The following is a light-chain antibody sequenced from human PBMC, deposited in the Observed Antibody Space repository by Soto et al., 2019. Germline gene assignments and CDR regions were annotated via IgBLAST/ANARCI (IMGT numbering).Light chain of an antibody. CDR3: QPYCCPPFK. CDR2: GAS. J-gene: IGKJ3*01. V-gene: IGKV3-20*01. CDR1: QSVGSSH. Sequence: EIVLTQSPGTLSLSPGERATLSCRASQSVGSSHLAWYQQKPGQAPRLLIHGASSRATGIPDRFSGSGSGTDFTLNIRRLEPGDFGVYYCQPYCCPPFKFGPGTKGENK.